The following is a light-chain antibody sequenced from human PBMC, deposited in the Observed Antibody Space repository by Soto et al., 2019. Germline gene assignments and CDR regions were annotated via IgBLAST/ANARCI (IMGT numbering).Light chain of an antibody. CDR3: QAWDSSAGV. CDR2: QDT. Sequence: SYELTQPPSVSVSPGQTPSITCSGDKLGDKYACWYQQKPGQSPVLVIYQDTKRHSGIPERFSGSNSGNTATLTISGTQAMDDADYYCQAWDSSAGVFGTGTKV. CDR1: KLGDKY. V-gene: IGLV3-1*01. J-gene: IGLJ1*01.